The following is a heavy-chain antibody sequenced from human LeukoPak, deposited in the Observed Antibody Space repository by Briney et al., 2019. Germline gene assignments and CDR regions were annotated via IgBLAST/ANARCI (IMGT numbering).Heavy chain of an antibody. CDR2: ISYDGSNK. V-gene: IGHV3-30*04. Sequence: PGRSLRLSCAASGFTFSSYAMHWVRQAPGKGLEWVAVISYDGSNKYYADSVKGRFTISRDNSKNTLYLQMNSLRAEDTAVYYCARDYARVVVITIVNYYYGMDVWGQGTTVTVSS. D-gene: IGHD3-22*01. CDR1: GFTFSSYA. CDR3: ARDYARVVVITIVNYYYGMDV. J-gene: IGHJ6*02.